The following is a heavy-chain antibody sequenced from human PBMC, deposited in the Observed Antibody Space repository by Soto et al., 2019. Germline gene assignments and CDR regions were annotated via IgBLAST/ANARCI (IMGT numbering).Heavy chain of an antibody. V-gene: IGHV3-48*01. CDR1: GFTFSSYS. Sequence: EVQLVESGGGLVQPGGSLRLSCAASGFTFSSYSMNWVRQAPGKGLEWVSYISSSSSTIYYADSVKGRFTISRDNAKNSLYLQMNSLRAEDTAVYYCARTMVRGVGYYGMDVWGQGTTVTVSS. D-gene: IGHD3-10*01. CDR3: ARTMVRGVGYYGMDV. J-gene: IGHJ6*02. CDR2: ISSSSSTI.